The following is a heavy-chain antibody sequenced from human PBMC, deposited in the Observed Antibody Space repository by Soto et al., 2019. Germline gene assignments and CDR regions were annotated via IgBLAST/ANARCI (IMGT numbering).Heavy chain of an antibody. V-gene: IGHV3-23*01. Sequence: LRLSCAASGFTFSSYAMSWVRQAPGKGLEWVSAISGSGGSTYYADSVKGRFTISRDNSKNTLYLQMNSLRAEDTAVYYCASLSNYDFWSGSIYHFDYWGQGTLVTVSS. CDR3: ASLSNYDFWSGSIYHFDY. CDR1: GFTFSSYA. D-gene: IGHD3-3*01. CDR2: ISGSGGST. J-gene: IGHJ4*02.